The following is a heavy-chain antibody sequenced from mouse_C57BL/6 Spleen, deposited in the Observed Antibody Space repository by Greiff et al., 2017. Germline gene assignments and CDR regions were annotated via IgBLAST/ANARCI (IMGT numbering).Heavy chain of an antibody. Sequence: QVQLKESGPGLVAPSQSLSITCTVSGFSLTSYAISWVRQPPGKGLEWLGVIWPGGGTNSNSALKSTLRISKDNAKSQVFLKMNSLQTDDTARYYCAGLSDSSGYVGFAYWGQGTLVTVSA. CDR1: GFSLTSYA. J-gene: IGHJ3*01. CDR3: AGLSDSSGYVGFAY. D-gene: IGHD3-2*02. CDR2: IWPGGGT. V-gene: IGHV2-9-1*01.